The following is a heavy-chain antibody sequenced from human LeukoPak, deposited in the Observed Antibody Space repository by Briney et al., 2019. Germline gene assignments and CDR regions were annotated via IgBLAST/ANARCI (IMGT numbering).Heavy chain of an antibody. J-gene: IGHJ5*02. V-gene: IGHV3-13*01. Sequence: GGSLRLSCAASGFTFSSYDMHWVRQATGKGLEWVSAIGTAGDTYYPGSVKGRFTISRENAKNSLYLQMNSLRAGDTAVYYCARAVAGDNEGNWFDPWGQGTLVTVSS. D-gene: IGHD6-19*01. CDR3: ARAVAGDNEGNWFDP. CDR1: GFTFSSYD. CDR2: IGTAGDT.